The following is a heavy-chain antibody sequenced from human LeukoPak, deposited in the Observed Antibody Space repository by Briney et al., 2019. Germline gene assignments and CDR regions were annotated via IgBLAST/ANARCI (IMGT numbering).Heavy chain of an antibody. CDR2: IRYDGSNK. Sequence: GGSLRLSCAASGFTFSSYGMHWVRQAPGKGLEWVAFIRYDGSNKYYADSVKGRFTISRDNSKNTLYLQMNSLRAEDTAVYYCAKDHNTAMDYWGQGTLVSVSS. V-gene: IGHV3-30*02. D-gene: IGHD5-18*01. CDR3: AKDHNTAMDY. CDR1: GFTFSSYG. J-gene: IGHJ4*02.